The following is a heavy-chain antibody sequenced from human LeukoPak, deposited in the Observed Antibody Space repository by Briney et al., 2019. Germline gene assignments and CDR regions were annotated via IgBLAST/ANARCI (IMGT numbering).Heavy chain of an antibody. CDR3: ARVVRDYYDSSGYFFDY. CDR2: ISSSGSTI. V-gene: IGHV3-48*03. CDR1: GFTFSSYA. D-gene: IGHD3-22*01. J-gene: IGHJ4*02. Sequence: GGSLRLSCAASGFTFSSYAMSWARQAPGKGLEWVSHISSSGSTIYYADSVKGRFTISRDNAKNSLYLQMNSLRAEDTAVYYCARVVRDYYDSSGYFFDYWGQGTLVTVSS.